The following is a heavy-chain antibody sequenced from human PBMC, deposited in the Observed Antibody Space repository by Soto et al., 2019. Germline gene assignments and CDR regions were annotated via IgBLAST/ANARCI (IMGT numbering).Heavy chain of an antibody. CDR2: VFYTGFT. J-gene: IGHJ4*02. CDR3: ATSQKGYNWNYFDH. V-gene: IGHV4-39*01. D-gene: IGHD1-20*01. CDR1: GASISGSYYY. Sequence: SETLSLTCAASGASISGSYYYWAWLRQSPGKGPEWIGSVFYTGFTSYNPSLESRVSVSVDTSKSQFSLKLSAVTAADTAVYYCATSQKGYNWNYFDHWGQGALVTVSS.